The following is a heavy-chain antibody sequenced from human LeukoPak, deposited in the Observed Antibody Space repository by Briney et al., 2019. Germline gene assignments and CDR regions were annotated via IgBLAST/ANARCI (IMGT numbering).Heavy chain of an antibody. Sequence: ASVKVSCKASGYTFTGYYMHWVRQAPGQGLEWMGWINPNSGGTNYAQKFQGRVTMTRDTSISTAYMELSRLRSDDTAVYYCARNRYSYGYRDHWGQGTLVTVSS. D-gene: IGHD5-18*01. V-gene: IGHV1-2*02. J-gene: IGHJ4*02. CDR3: ARNRYSYGYRDH. CDR2: INPNSGGT. CDR1: GYTFTGYY.